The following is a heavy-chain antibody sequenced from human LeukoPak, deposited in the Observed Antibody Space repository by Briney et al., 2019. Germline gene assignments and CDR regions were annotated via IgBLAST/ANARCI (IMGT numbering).Heavy chain of an antibody. D-gene: IGHD2-2*01. J-gene: IGHJ4*02. Sequence: PSETLSLTCAVYGGSFSGYYWSWIRQPPGKGLEWIGEINHSGSTNYNPSLKSRVTISVDTSKNQFSLKLSSVTAADTAVYYCARGGVPAAMMFDYWGQGTLVTVSS. CDR2: INHSGST. V-gene: IGHV4-34*01. CDR1: GGSFSGYY. CDR3: ARGGVPAAMMFDY.